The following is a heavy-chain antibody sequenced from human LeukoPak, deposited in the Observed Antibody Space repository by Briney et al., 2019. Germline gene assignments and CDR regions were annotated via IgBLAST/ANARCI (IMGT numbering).Heavy chain of an antibody. CDR1: GFTFSSYA. CDR2: ISYDGSNK. Sequence: GGSLRLSCAASGFTFSSYAMHWVRQAPGKGLEWVAVISYDGSNKYYADSVKGRFTISRDNSKNTLYLQMNSLRAEDTAVYYCARGGAQEGYFQHWGQGTLVTVSS. CDR3: ARGGAQEGYFQH. V-gene: IGHV3-30*04. D-gene: IGHD5-12*01. J-gene: IGHJ1*01.